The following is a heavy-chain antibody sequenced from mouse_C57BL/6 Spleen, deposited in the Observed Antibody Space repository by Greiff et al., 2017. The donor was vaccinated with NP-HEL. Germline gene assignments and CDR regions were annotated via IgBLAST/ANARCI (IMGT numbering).Heavy chain of an antibody. J-gene: IGHJ1*03. D-gene: IGHD1-1*01. CDR3: AREGFYGHWYFDV. CDR2: INPSNGGT. Sequence: QVQLQQPGTELVKPGASVKLSCKASGYTFTSYWMHWVKQRPGQGLEWIGNINPSNGGTNYIEKFKSKATLTVDKSSSTAYMQLSSLTSEDSAVYYCAREGFYGHWYFDVWGTGTTVTVSS. CDR1: GYTFTSYW. V-gene: IGHV1-53*01.